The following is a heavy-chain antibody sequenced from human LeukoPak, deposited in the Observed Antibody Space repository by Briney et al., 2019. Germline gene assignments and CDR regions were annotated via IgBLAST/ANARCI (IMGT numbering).Heavy chain of an antibody. D-gene: IGHD3-22*01. V-gene: IGHV3-30*02. CDR3: AKGSPGLYYDSSDPPFDY. CDR1: GFTFSSYG. J-gene: IGHJ4*02. CDR2: IRYDGSNK. Sequence: GGSLRLSCAASGFTFSSYGMHWVRQAPGKGLEWVAFIRYDGSNKYYADSVKGRFTISRDNSKNTLYLQMNSLRAEDTAVYYCAKGSPGLYYDSSDPPFDYWGQGTLVTVSS.